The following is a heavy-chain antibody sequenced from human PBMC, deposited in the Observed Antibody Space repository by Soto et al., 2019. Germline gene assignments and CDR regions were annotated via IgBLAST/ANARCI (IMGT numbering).Heavy chain of an antibody. J-gene: IGHJ4*02. D-gene: IGHD6-13*01. Sequence: EVQLVESGGGLVKPRGSLRLSCAASGFTFSSYSMNWVRQAPGKGLEWVSSISGSSGYIYYADAVKGRFTISRDNTKNSLYLQMNSLRAEDTAVYYCARDPMAAAHYYFDYWGQGTLVTVSS. V-gene: IGHV3-21*01. CDR1: GFTFSSYS. CDR3: ARDPMAAAHYYFDY. CDR2: ISGSSGYI.